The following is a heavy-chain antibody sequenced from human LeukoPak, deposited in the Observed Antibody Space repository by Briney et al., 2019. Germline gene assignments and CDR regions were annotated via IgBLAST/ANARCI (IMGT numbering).Heavy chain of an antibody. V-gene: IGHV3-7*01. CDR1: GFTFSSYW. J-gene: IGHJ4*02. D-gene: IGHD3-10*01. Sequence: QPGGSLRLSCAASGFTFSSYWMSWVRQAPGKGLEWVANIKQDGSEKYYVDSVKGRFTISRDNAKNSQFLQMNSLRAEDTAFYYCARWYGARFDYWGQGNLVTVSS. CDR3: ARWYGARFDY. CDR2: IKQDGSEK.